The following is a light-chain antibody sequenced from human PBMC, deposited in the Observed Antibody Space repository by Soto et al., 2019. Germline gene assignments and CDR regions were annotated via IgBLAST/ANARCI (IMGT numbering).Light chain of an antibody. CDR1: TSNVGKNF. V-gene: IGLV1-51*01. Sequence: QSVLTQPPSIPAAPGHNITISCSGSTSNVGKNFVAWYQQRPGTGPTVVIYDNYERPSGIPDRFSGSRSGTSATLTITGLQTGDEADYYCGAWDSGLSDMVFGGGTKLTVL. CDR3: GAWDSGLSDMV. CDR2: DNY. J-gene: IGLJ2*01.